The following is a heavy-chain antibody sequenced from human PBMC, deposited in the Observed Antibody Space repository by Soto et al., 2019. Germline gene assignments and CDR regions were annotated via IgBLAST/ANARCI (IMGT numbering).Heavy chain of an antibody. D-gene: IGHD6-6*01. CDR2: IGGSGGST. Sequence: EVQLLESGGGLVQPGGSLRLSCAASGFTFSSYAMPWVRQAPGKGLEWVATIGGSGGSTYYADSVKGRFTISRDNSKNPLYLHINNVRAEDTAVYHCAQQKGVTFRPDYFDYLGQGTLVSVSS. J-gene: IGHJ4*02. CDR3: AQQKGVTFRPDYFDY. CDR1: GFTFSSYA. V-gene: IGHV3-23*01.